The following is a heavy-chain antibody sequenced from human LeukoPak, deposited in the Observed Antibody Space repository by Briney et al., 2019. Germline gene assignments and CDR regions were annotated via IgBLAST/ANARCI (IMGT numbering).Heavy chain of an antibody. CDR1: GFTFSSYA. CDR2: ISGSGGST. D-gene: IGHD6-19*01. J-gene: IGHJ4*02. Sequence: GGSLRLSCAASGFTFSSYAMSWVRQAPGKGLEWVSAISGSGGSTYYADSVKGRFTISRDNSKNTLYLQTNSLRAEDTAVYYCAKVRTGIAVAGNDYWGQGTLVTASS. V-gene: IGHV3-23*01. CDR3: AKVRTGIAVAGNDY.